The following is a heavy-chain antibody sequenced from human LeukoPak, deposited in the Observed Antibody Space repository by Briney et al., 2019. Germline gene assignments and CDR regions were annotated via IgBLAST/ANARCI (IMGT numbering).Heavy chain of an antibody. Sequence: ASVKVSCKASGGTFSSYAISLVRQAPGQGLEWMGRIIPILGTANYAQKFQGRVTITTDESTSTAYMELSSLRSEDTAVYYCARDPGVGYYTAKYFQHWGQGTLVTVSS. CDR3: ARDPGVGYYTAKYFQH. V-gene: IGHV1-69*11. J-gene: IGHJ1*01. CDR2: IIPILGTA. CDR1: GGTFSSYA. D-gene: IGHD3-22*01.